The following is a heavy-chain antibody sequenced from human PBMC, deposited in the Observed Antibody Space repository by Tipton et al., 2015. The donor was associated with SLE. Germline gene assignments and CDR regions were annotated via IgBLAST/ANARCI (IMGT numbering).Heavy chain of an antibody. D-gene: IGHD6-19*01. CDR1: GGSINNYY. Sequence: TLSLTCTVSGGSINNYYWTWIRPTPGKGLEWIGYIYNSGRTTYNPSLESRVTISGDTSKKQFSLKLTSVTAADTAVYYWSTSHERHSSGCTFDYWGQGTLVTVSS. J-gene: IGHJ4*02. CDR3: STSHERHSSGCTFDY. V-gene: IGHV4-59*07. CDR2: IYNSGRT.